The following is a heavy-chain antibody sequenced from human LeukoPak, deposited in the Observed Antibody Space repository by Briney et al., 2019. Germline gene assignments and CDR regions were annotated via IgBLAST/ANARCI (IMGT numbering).Heavy chain of an antibody. D-gene: IGHD2-15*01. CDR3: VKDVFLGFCSGGSCSAHFDY. V-gene: IGHV3-9*03. Sequence: PGRSLRLSCAASGFTFDNYAMHWVRQAPGKGLECVSGISWNRGSIVYVDSVKGRFTVSRDNAKNSLYLQMDSLRPEDMALYYCVKDVFLGFCSGGSCSAHFDYWGQGTLVTVSS. J-gene: IGHJ4*02. CDR1: GFTFDNYA. CDR2: ISWNRGSI.